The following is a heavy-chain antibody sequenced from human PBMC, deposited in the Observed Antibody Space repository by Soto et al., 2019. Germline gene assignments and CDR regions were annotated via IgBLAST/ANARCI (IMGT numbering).Heavy chain of an antibody. V-gene: IGHV4-59*01. CDR2: INYVGRTS. CDR3: ARFRRNYFDY. J-gene: IGHJ4*02. CDR1: GGSMSGFY. Sequence: SETLSLTCVVSGGSMSGFYWSWIRQTPGKGLEWIGYINYVGRTSYYSPSLQSRVTISLDSSKNQFSLILSSVTAADTAVYFCARFRRNYFDYWGQGTQVTVSS. D-gene: IGHD3-10*01.